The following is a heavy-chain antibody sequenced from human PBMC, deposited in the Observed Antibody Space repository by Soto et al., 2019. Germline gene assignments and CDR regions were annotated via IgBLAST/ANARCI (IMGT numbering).Heavy chain of an antibody. CDR3: ARWLVYYDSSGSRGYYYYGMDV. CDR2: INHSGST. J-gene: IGHJ6*02. D-gene: IGHD3-22*01. V-gene: IGHV4-34*01. CDR1: GGSFSGYY. Sequence: SETLSLTCAVYGGSFSGYYWSWIRQPPGKGLEWIGEINHSGSTNYNPSLKSRVTISVDTSKNQFSLKLSSVTAADTAVYYCARWLVYYDSSGSRGYYYYGMDVWGQGTTVTVSS.